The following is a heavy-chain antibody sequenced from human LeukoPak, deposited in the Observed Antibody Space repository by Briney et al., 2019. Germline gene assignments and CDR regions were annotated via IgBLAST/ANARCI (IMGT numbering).Heavy chain of an antibody. V-gene: IGHV1-3*01. CDR2: INAGNGNT. D-gene: IGHD3-22*01. CDR1: GYTFTSYG. CDR3: ARAGGDYYDSSGYPLDY. Sequence: ASVKVSCKASGYTFTSYGISWVRQAPGQRLEWMGWINAGNGNTKYSQKFRGRVTITRDTSASTAYMELSSLRSEDTAVYYCARAGGDYYDSSGYPLDYWGQGTLVTVSS. J-gene: IGHJ4*02.